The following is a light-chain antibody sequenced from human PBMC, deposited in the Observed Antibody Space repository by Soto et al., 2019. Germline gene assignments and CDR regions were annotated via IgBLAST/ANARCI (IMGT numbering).Light chain of an antibody. CDR3: QQSYSPQT. J-gene: IGKJ1*01. Sequence: DIQMTQSPSSLSASVGDRSTITCRARQSIRSYLNWYQQKPGKAPKLLIYAASSLQSGVRSRFTGSGSGTHFTLTISRLQLEDFATYNCQQSYSPQTFGQGAKVDIK. V-gene: IGKV1-39*01. CDR1: QSIRSY. CDR2: AAS.